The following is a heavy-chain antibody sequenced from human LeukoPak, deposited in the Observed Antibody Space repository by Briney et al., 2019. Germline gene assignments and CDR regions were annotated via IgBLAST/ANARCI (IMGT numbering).Heavy chain of an antibody. V-gene: IGHV4-34*01. CDR1: GGSFSGYY. CDR2: ISHSGST. J-gene: IGHJ5*02. Sequence: SETLSLTCAVYGGSFSGYYWSWIRQPPGKGLEWIGEISHSGSTNYNPSLKSRVTISVDTSKNQLSLKLSSVTAADTAVYYCARSPRYSSGWYKDNWFDPWGQGTLVTVSS. CDR3: ARSPRYSSGWYKDNWFDP. D-gene: IGHD6-19*01.